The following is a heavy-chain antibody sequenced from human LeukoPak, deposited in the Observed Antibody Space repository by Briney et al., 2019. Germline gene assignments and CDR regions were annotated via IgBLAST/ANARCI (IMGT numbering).Heavy chain of an antibody. D-gene: IGHD7-27*01. CDR3: AQNWESYAFDI. J-gene: IGHJ3*02. CDR2: NSYSGST. CDR1: GGSISSYY. V-gene: IGHV4-59*01. Sequence: SETLSLTCTVSGGSISSYYWSWIRQPPGKGLEWIGYNSYSGSTNYNPSLKSRVTISLDTSKNQFSLKLSSVTAADTAVYYCAQNWESYAFDIWGQGTMVTVSS.